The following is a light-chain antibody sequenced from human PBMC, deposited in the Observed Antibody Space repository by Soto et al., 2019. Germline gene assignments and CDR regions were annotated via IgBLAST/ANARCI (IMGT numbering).Light chain of an antibody. CDR1: SSDVGSYNL. CDR2: EVS. CDR3: CSYAGSSNSHV. J-gene: IGLJ1*01. Sequence: QSVLTQPASVSGSPGQSITISCTGTSSDVGSYNLVSWYQQHPGKAPKLMIYEVSKRPSGVSNRFSGSKSGNTASLTISGLQAEDEADYYCCSYAGSSNSHVFGPGTKVTVL. V-gene: IGLV2-23*02.